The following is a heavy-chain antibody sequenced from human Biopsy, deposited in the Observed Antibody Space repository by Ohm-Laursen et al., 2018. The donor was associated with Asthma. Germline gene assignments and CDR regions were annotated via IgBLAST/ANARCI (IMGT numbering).Heavy chain of an antibody. CDR3: AKEVFPGWELRRGPDS. D-gene: IGHD1-26*01. V-gene: IGHV3-30*18. CDR1: GFGFSNYG. CDR2: ISFDGTNR. J-gene: IGHJ4*02. Sequence: SLRLSCAASGFGFSNYGMRWVRKAPGKGLDWGAVISFDGTNRNYTDSLKGRFTISRDNSRNTLNLEMNSLRAEDTAVYFCAKEVFPGWELRRGPDSWGQGTLVTVSS.